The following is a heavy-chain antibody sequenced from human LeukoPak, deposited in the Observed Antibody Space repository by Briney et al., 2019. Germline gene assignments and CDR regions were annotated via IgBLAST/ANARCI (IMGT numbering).Heavy chain of an antibody. D-gene: IGHD3-16*01. V-gene: IGHV3-15*01. Sequence: GGSLRLSCAASGFTFSNAWMSWVRQAPGKGLEWVGRIKSKTDGGTTDYAAPVKGRFTISRDDSKNTLYLQMNSLKTEDTAVYYCTTAYYDYVWGSYADYLDYWGQGTLVTVSS. J-gene: IGHJ4*02. CDR2: IKSKTDGGTT. CDR1: GFTFSNAW. CDR3: TTAYYDYVWGSYADYLDY.